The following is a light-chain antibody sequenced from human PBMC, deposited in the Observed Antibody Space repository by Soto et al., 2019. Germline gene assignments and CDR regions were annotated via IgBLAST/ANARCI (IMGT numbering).Light chain of an antibody. CDR3: QQYYSIPLT. CDR1: QSALDSSNNKNC. J-gene: IGKJ4*01. CDR2: WAS. V-gene: IGKV4-1*01. Sequence: DIVMTQSPDSLTVSPGERATINCRSSQSALDSSNNKNCISWYQQKPGQPPKLLIYWASIRESGVPDRFSASGSGTDFTLTISSLQAEDVAIYYCQQYYSIPLTFGGGTKVDIK.